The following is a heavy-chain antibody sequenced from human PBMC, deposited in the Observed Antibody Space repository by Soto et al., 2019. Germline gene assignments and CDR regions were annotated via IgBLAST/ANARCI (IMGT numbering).Heavy chain of an antibody. V-gene: IGHV4-30-4*01. CDR1: GGSLSSGNYY. D-gene: IGHD2-2*01. J-gene: IGHJ4*02. CDR2: IDYSGNT. Sequence: QVQLRESGPGLVKPSQTLSLTCTVSGGSLSSGNYYWSWIRQPPGKGLDWIGYIDYSGNTFYNPSLKSRLTVSVDTSRNQFSLRLSSVTAADTAVYYCARYCSSTSCLNFDYWGRGTLVTVSS. CDR3: ARYCSSTSCLNFDY.